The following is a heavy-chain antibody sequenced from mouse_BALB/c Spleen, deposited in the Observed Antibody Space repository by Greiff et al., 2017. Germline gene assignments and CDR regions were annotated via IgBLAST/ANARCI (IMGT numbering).Heavy chain of an antibody. Sequence: VQLQQSGAELVRPGTSVKMSCKAAGYTFTNYWIGWVKQRPGHGLEWIGDIYPGGGYTNYNEKFKGKATLTADTSSSTAYMQLSSLTSDDSAVYFCARDRYDGRPFDYWGQGTTLTVSS. CDR3: ARDRYDGRPFDY. CDR1: GYTFTNYW. V-gene: IGHV1-63*02. J-gene: IGHJ2*01. D-gene: IGHD2-14*01. CDR2: IYPGGGYT.